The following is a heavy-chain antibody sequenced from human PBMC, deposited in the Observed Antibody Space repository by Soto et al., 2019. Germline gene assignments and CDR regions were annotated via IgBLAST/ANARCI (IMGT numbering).Heavy chain of an antibody. Sequence: QVFLVESGGGVVQPGRSLRLSCAASGFTFSSYGMHWVRQAPGKGLEWVAIISYDGTYKYYADSVKGRFTISRDNSKNTLYLQMDSLRPKDTAVYYCAKKLKSLLELSFPDYWGQGTLVTVSS. V-gene: IGHV3-30*18. CDR3: AKKLKSLLELSFPDY. D-gene: IGHD3-16*02. CDR2: ISYDGTYK. J-gene: IGHJ4*02. CDR1: GFTFSSYG.